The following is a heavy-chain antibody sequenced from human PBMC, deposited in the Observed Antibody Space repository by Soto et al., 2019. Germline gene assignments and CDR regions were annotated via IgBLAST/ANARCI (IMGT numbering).Heavy chain of an antibody. CDR3: ARDPRGRKGFAFDI. CDR1: GGSISSGGYY. D-gene: IGHD3-10*01. CDR2: IYYSGST. Sequence: QVQLQESGPGLVKPSQTLSLTCTVSGGSISSGGYYWSWIRQHPGKGLEWIGYIYYSGSTYYNPSLKSRVTISVDTSKNQCSLKLSSVTAADTAVYYCARDPRGRKGFAFDIWGQGTMVTVSS. J-gene: IGHJ3*02. V-gene: IGHV4-31*03.